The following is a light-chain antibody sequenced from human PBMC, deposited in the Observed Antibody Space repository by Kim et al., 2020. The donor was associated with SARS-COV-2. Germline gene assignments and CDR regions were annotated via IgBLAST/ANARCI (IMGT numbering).Light chain of an antibody. V-gene: IGLV2-14*01. J-gene: IGLJ1*01. CDR1: SSDVGVYNY. Sequence: QSALTQPASVFGSPGQSITISCTGTSSDVGVYNYVSWYQQHPGKAPKLMIYDVSKRPSGVSNRFSGSKSGNTASLTISGLQAEDEADYYCSSYTSSSTPYVFGTGTKVTVL. CDR3: SSYTSSSTPYV. CDR2: DVS.